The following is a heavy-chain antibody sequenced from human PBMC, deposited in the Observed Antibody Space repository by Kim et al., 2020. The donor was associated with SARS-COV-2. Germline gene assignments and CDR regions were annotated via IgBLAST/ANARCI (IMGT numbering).Heavy chain of an antibody. Sequence: GGSLRLSCAASGFTFSSYGMHWVRQAPGKGLEWVAVISYDGSNKYYADSVKGRFTISRDNSKNTLYLQMNSLRAEDTAVYYCAKDFLESYYDFWSGYHNYYYYGMDVWGQGTTVTVSS. J-gene: IGHJ6*02. CDR2: ISYDGSNK. V-gene: IGHV3-30*18. CDR1: GFTFSSYG. CDR3: AKDFLESYYDFWSGYHNYYYYGMDV. D-gene: IGHD3-3*01.